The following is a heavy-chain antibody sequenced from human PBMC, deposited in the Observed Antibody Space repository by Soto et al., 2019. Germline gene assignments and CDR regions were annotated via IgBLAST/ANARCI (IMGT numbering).Heavy chain of an antibody. CDR2: ISYDGSNK. Sequence: QVQLVESGGGVVQPGRSLRLSCAASGFTFSSYGMHWVRQAPGKGLEWVAVISYDGSNKYYADSVKGRFTISRDNSKNTLYLQMNSLRAEDTAVYYCAKWVGDAFDIWGQGTMVTVSS. CDR3: AKWVGDAFDI. J-gene: IGHJ3*02. CDR1: GFTFSSYG. D-gene: IGHD1-26*01. V-gene: IGHV3-30*18.